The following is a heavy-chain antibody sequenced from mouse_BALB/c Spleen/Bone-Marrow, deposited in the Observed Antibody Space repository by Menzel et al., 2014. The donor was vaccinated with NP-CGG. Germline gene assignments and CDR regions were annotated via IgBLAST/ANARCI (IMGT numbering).Heavy chain of an antibody. CDR1: GFTFXSYA. CDR2: ISSGGSYT. V-gene: IGHV5-9-1*01. J-gene: IGHJ2*01. CDR3: ARFITSLVYFDY. Sequence: EVKVVESGGGLVKPGGSLKLSCAASGFTFXSYAMSWVRQTPEKRLEWVATISSGGSYTYYPDSVKGRFTISRDNAKNTLYLQMSSLRSEDTAMYYCARFITSLVYFDYWGQGTTLTVSS. D-gene: IGHD1-1*01.